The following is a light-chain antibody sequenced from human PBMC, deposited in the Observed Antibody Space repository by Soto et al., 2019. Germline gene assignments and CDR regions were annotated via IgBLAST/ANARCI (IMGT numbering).Light chain of an antibody. J-gene: IGKJ1*01. CDR3: QHYDSSPWT. CDR1: QSVRSSF. CDR2: GAS. V-gene: IGKV3-20*01. Sequence: ESVLTQSPGTLSLSPGERATLSCRASQSVRSSFLAWYQLKPGQAPRLLIYGASSRATDIPDRFSGSGSGTHFTLTISRLEPEDFAVYYCQHYDSSPWTFGQGTKVEIK.